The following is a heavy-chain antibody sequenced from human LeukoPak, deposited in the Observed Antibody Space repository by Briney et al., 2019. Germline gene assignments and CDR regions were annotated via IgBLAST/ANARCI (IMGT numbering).Heavy chain of an antibody. D-gene: IGHD6-13*01. CDR1: GGTFSSYA. V-gene: IGHV1-69*04. J-gene: IGHJ4*02. Sequence: ASVKVSCKASGGTFSSYAISWVRQAPGQGLEWMGRIIPILGIANYAQKFQGRVTITADKSTSTAYMELSSLRSEDTAVYYCARDFSIAAAGYYFDYWGQGTLVTVSS. CDR2: IIPILGIA. CDR3: ARDFSIAAAGYYFDY.